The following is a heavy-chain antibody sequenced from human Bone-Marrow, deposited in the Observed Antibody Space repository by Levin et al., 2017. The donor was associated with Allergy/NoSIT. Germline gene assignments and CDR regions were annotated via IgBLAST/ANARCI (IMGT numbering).Heavy chain of an antibody. V-gene: IGHV2-70*11. CDR3: ALMRVDKWSYDY. D-gene: IGHD1-26*01. Sequence: QTLSLTCTFSGFSLRTSAMCVSWIRQPPGKALEWLARIDWDDDKYYSTSLKTRLTISKDTFRNQVVLTMTNMDPVDTATYFCALMRVDKWSYDYWGQGTLVTVSS. CDR2: IDWDDDK. J-gene: IGHJ4*02. CDR1: GFSLRTSAMC.